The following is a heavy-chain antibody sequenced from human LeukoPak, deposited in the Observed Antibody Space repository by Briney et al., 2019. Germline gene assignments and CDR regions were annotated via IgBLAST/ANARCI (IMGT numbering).Heavy chain of an antibody. V-gene: IGHV3-21*01. CDR3: ARRFRYSSGWYGDY. D-gene: IGHD6-19*01. Sequence: GGSLRLSCAASGFTFSSYSMNGVGQAPGKGLEGGSSISSSSIYIYYADSVKGRFTISRDNAKNSLYLQMNSLRAEDTAVYYCARRFRYSSGWYGDYWGQGTLVTVSS. CDR2: ISSSSIYI. CDR1: GFTFSSYS. J-gene: IGHJ4*02.